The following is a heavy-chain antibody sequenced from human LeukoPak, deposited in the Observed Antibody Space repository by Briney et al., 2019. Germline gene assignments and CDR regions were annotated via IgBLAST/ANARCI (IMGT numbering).Heavy chain of an antibody. V-gene: IGHV3-7*01. CDR1: GSTFSGHW. Sequence: GGSLRLSCAGSGSTFSGHWLTWVRQAPGKGLEWVASIKEDGREAHYADSVKGRFTISRDNTKSTLYLQMNSLRAEDTAVYYCAKEARLFKYCSSTSCSYYFDYWGQGTLVTVSS. CDR3: AKEARLFKYCSSTSCSYYFDY. D-gene: IGHD2-2*01. CDR2: IKEDGREA. J-gene: IGHJ4*02.